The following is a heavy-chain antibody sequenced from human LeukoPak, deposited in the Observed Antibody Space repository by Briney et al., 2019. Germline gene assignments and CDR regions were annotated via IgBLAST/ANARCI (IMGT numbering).Heavy chain of an antibody. V-gene: IGHV3-7*01. CDR1: GFTFSRYW. CDR3: ARGDYYDSSTYYTDAFDI. Sequence: GGSLRLSCAASGFTFSRYWMSWVRQAPGKGLEWVANIRQDGSVKYYVDSVKGRFTISRDNAKNSLYLQMNSLRAEDTAVYYCARGDYYDSSTYYTDAFDIWGQGTMVTVSS. D-gene: IGHD3-22*01. CDR2: IRQDGSVK. J-gene: IGHJ3*02.